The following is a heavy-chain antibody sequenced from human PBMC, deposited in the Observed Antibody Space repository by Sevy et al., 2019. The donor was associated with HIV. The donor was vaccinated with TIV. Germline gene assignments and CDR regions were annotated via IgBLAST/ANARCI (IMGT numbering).Heavy chain of an antibody. Sequence: GGSLRLSCAASGFTFSSYEMNWVRQAPGKGLEWVSYISSSGSTIYYADSVKGRFTISRDNAKNSLYLQMNSLRAEDTAVYYCARGLWDSLDSSSWYVPLGAFDIWGQGTMVTVSS. J-gene: IGHJ3*02. CDR1: GFTFSSYE. D-gene: IGHD6-13*01. V-gene: IGHV3-48*03. CDR3: ARGLWDSLDSSSWYVPLGAFDI. CDR2: ISSSGSTI.